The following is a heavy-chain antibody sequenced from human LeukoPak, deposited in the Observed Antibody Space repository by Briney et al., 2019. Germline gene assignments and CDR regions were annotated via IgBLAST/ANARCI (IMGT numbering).Heavy chain of an antibody. V-gene: IGHV4-34*01. D-gene: IGHD1-1*01. CDR3: ARERDWYSDL. CDR2: INHSGST. Sequence: PSETLSLTCAVYGGSFSGYYWSWIRQPPGKGLEWIGEINHSGSTNYNPSLKSRVTISVDTSKNQFSLKLSSVTAADTAVYYCARERDWYSDLWGRGTLVTVSS. CDR1: GGSFSGYY. J-gene: IGHJ2*01.